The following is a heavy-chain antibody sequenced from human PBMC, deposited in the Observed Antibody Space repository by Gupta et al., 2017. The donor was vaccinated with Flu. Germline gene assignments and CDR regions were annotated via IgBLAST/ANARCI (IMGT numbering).Heavy chain of an antibody. CDR2: IKSKTDGGTT. CDR3: TTDPDNLHYYYYYGMDV. J-gene: IGHJ6*02. V-gene: IGHV3-15*01. Sequence: GLEWVGRIKSKTDGGTTDYAAPVKGRFTISRDDSKNTLYLQMNSLKTEDTAVYYCTTDPDNLHYYYYYGMDVWGQGTTVTVSS. D-gene: IGHD1-20*01.